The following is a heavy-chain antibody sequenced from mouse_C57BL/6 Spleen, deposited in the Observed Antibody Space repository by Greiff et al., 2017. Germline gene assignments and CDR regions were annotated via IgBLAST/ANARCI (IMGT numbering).Heavy chain of an antibody. CDR3: ARGTLADYAMDY. D-gene: IGHD6-1*01. Sequence: QVQLQQPGAELVKPGASVTLSCKASGYTFTSYWMHWVKQRPGQGLEWIGMIHPNSGSTNYNEKFKSKATLTVDKSSSTAYMQLSSLTSEDSAVYYCARGTLADYAMDYWGQGTSVTVSS. CDR2: IHPNSGST. V-gene: IGHV1-64*01. CDR1: GYTFTSYW. J-gene: IGHJ4*01.